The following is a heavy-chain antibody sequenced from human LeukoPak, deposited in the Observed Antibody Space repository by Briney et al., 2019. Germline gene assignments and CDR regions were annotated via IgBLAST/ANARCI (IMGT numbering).Heavy chain of an antibody. CDR1: GGSISSSSYY. J-gene: IGHJ4*02. V-gene: IGHV3-23*01. Sequence: PSETLSLTCTASGGSISSSSYYWGWIRQPPGKGLEWVSVMNGGGDERFYADSVKGRFTISRDNSKNTLYLQMNDLRAEDTAVYYCANDWRSGPGDVPFDYWGQGTLVTVSS. CDR3: ANDWRSGPGDVPFDY. CDR2: MNGGGDER. D-gene: IGHD3-3*01.